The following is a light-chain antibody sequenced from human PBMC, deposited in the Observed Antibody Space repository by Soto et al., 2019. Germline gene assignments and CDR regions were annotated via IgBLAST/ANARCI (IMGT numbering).Light chain of an antibody. V-gene: IGLV2-14*01. CDR2: EVS. CDR1: SSDVGGYNY. CDR3: CSFTSSSYYV. Sequence: QSALTQPASVSGSPGQSITISCTGTSSDVGGYNYVSWYQQHPGKAPKLMIYEVSNRPSGVSNRFSGSKSGNTASLTISWLQAEDEAEYYCCSFTSSSYYVFGTGTKLTVL. J-gene: IGLJ1*01.